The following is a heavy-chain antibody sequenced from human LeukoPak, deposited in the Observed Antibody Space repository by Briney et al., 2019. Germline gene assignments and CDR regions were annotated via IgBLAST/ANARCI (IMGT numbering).Heavy chain of an antibody. V-gene: IGHV4-34*01. D-gene: IGHD3-10*01. Sequence: SETLSLTCTVYGGSFSGHYWTWIRQPPGKGLEWIGEINRGGSTSYNPSLKSRVTISIDTSKKQFSLKLSSVTAADTGVYHCARGYDSGSYYQFWGQGTLVTVSS. CDR2: INRGGST. CDR3: ARGYDSGSYYQF. CDR1: GGSFSGHY. J-gene: IGHJ1*01.